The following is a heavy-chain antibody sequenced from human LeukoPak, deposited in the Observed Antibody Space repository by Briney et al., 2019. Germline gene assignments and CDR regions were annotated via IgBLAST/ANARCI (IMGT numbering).Heavy chain of an antibody. CDR2: IRSRANSYTT. V-gene: IGHV3-73*01. CDR1: GFTFSGSA. Sequence: GGSLRLSCAASGFTFSGSAMHWVRQAHGKGLEWLGRIRSRANSYTTVYAAPVQGRFIISRDDSMNMAYLQMNSLRVEDTAVYYCAKEGNIVVVPAAIVSVADSNYVQDYWGQGTLVTVSS. CDR3: AKEGNIVVVPAAIVSVADSNYVQDY. J-gene: IGHJ4*02. D-gene: IGHD2-2*02.